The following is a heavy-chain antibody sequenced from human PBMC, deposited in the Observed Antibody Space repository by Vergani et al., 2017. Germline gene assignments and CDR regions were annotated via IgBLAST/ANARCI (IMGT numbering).Heavy chain of an antibody. CDR1: GGSITSYY. J-gene: IGHJ6*03. D-gene: IGHD1-14*01. Sequence: QVQLQESGPGLVKPSETLSLTCTVSGGSITSYYWSWIRQPPGQGLEWIGYIYHDGNTNYNPSLKSRVTISLDTSKIQFSLRLRSVTAADTAVYYCAREYTEDSDFYYNMDVWGKGTTVTVSS. CDR3: AREYTEDSDFYYNMDV. V-gene: IGHV4-59*01. CDR2: IYHDGNT.